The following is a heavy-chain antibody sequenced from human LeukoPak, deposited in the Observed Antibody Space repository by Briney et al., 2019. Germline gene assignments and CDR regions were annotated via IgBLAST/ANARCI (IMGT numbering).Heavy chain of an antibody. J-gene: IGHJ4*02. V-gene: IGHV3-15*01. CDR1: GFTFSNAW. D-gene: IGHD4-17*01. CDR3: TTDKASGDFLY. Sequence: KPGGSLRLSCAASGFTFSNAWMSWVRQAPGKGLEWVGRIKSKTDGGTTDYAAPVKGRFTISRDDSQNTLYLQMNSLKTEDTAIYFCTTDKASGDFLYWGQGTLVTVSS. CDR2: IKSKTDGGTT.